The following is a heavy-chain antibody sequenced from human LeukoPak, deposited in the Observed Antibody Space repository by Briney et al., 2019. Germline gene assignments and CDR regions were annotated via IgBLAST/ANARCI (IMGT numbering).Heavy chain of an antibody. Sequence: SETLSLTCTVSGGSISSYHWSWIRQPPGKDLRGLGFPSYSGSTNYNPSLKSRVTISVDTSKNQFSLKLSSVTAADTAVYYCARSSGGYYNYYYYYMDVWGKGTTVTVSS. CDR1: GGSISSYH. CDR2: PSYSGST. CDR3: ARSSGGYYNYYYYYMDV. V-gene: IGHV4-59*01. D-gene: IGHD1-26*01. J-gene: IGHJ6*03.